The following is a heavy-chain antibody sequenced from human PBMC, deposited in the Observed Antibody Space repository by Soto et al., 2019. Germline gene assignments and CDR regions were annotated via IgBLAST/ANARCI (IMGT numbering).Heavy chain of an antibody. CDR1: GGSISSGGYY. Sequence: QVQLQESGPGLVKPSQTLSLTCTVSGGSISSGGYYWSWIRQHPGKGLEWIGYIYYSGSTYYNPSLKSRVTISVDTSKNQFSLKLSSVTAADTAVYYCARRGDYGDYGGNWFDPWGQGTLVTVSS. CDR3: ARRGDYGDYGGNWFDP. J-gene: IGHJ5*02. D-gene: IGHD4-17*01. CDR2: IYYSGST. V-gene: IGHV4-31*03.